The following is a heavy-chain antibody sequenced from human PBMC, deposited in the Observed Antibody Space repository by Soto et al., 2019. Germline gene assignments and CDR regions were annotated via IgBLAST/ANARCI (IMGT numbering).Heavy chain of an antibody. CDR3: ARHAQWVVRLGQ. CDR2: IHDSGIT. CDR1: GGSISNSNAY. Sequence: QLQLQESGPGQVKPSETLSLSCTVSGGSISNSNAYWAWIRQPPGKGLEWIGSIHDSGITYYTPPHRRRVTSSFDTSKNQLFLTLSSVTAADSAVYVCARHAQWVVRLGQWGQGSLVIVSS. D-gene: IGHD6-19*01. V-gene: IGHV4-39*01. J-gene: IGHJ4*02.